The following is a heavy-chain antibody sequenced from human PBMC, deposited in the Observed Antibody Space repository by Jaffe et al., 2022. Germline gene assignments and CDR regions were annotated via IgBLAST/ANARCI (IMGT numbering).Heavy chain of an antibody. CDR3: ARDVEDPYYDYIWGSSGRGGYYMDV. D-gene: IGHD3-16*01. CDR2: ISSSSSTI. Sequence: EVQLVESGGGLVQPGGSLRLSCAASGFTFSSYSMNWVRQAPGKGLEWVSYISSSSSTIYYADSVKGRFTISRDNAKNSLYLQMNSLRAEDTAVYYCARDVEDPYYDYIWGSSGRGGYYMDVWGKGTTVTVSS. V-gene: IGHV3-48*01. J-gene: IGHJ6*03. CDR1: GFTFSSYS.